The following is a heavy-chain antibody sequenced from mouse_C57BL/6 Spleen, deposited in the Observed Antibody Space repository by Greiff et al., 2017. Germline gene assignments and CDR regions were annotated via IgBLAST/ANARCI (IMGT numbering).Heavy chain of an antibody. CDR1: GYTFTSYW. CDR3: VITTVDYYAMDY. J-gene: IGHJ4*01. D-gene: IGHD1-1*01. CDR2: INPSSGYT. V-gene: IGHV1-7*01. Sequence: QVQLQQSGAELAKPGASVKLSCKASGYTFTSYWMHWVKQRPGQGLEWIGYINPSSGYTKYNQKFKDKATLTVDKSSSTAYMQLSSLTYEDSAVYYCVITTVDYYAMDYWGQGTSVTVSS.